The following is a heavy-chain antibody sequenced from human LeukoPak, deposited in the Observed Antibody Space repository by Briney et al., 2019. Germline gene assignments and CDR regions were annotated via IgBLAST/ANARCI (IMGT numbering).Heavy chain of an antibody. Sequence: GASVKVSCKASGYTFTSYAMHWVRQAPGQRLEWMGWINAGNGNTKYSQKFQGRVTITRDTSASTAYMELSSLRSEDTAVYYCARVDIAAAASGGYWGQGTLVTVSS. D-gene: IGHD6-13*01. CDR3: ARVDIAAAASGGY. V-gene: IGHV1-3*01. CDR1: GYTFTSYA. CDR2: INAGNGNT. J-gene: IGHJ4*02.